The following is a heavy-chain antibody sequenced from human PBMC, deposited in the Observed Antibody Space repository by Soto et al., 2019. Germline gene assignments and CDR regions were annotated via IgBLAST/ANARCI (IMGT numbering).Heavy chain of an antibody. CDR1: GYTFSDYA. CDR3: VRCDCSVGSCYACWHFDL. J-gene: IGHJ2*01. V-gene: IGHV1-18*01. CDR2: ISASTRNT. Sequence: QVQLVQSGGEVKKPGASVTVSCQASGYTFSDYAISWVRQAPGQGLEWMGWISASTRNTDQAQHFQGRVIMTLDTSTNTAYMELRSLRSDDTAVYYCVRCDCSVGSCYACWHFDLWCRGTLVTVAS. D-gene: IGHD2-15*01.